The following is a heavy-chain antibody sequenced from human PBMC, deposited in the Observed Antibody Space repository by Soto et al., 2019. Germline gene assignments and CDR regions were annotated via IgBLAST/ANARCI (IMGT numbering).Heavy chain of an antibody. V-gene: IGHV3-48*02. CDR1: GFSFSDSA. Sequence: GSLRLSCAASGFSFSDSAMNWVRQAPGKGLEWLSFITSTSSTIYYADSVKGRFTISRDNAKNSLCLHMNSLRDEDTAVYYCARGRDHAFDIWGQGNPGHRLL. J-gene: IGHJ3*02. CDR2: ITSTSSTI. CDR3: ARGRDHAFDI.